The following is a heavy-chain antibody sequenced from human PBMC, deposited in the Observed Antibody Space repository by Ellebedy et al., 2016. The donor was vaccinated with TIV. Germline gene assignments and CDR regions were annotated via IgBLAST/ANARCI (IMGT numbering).Heavy chain of an antibody. CDR3: ARYISGSGFHH. J-gene: IGHJ4*02. V-gene: IGHV1-8*02. D-gene: IGHD5-18*01. Sequence: ASVKVSXXASGDTFTNFDINRVRQAAGQGLEWMGWMNPHGNTGYAQKFLGRVTLSRGTSISTAYMELSSLRSEDTAVYYCARYISGSGFHHWGQGTLVTVSS. CDR2: MNPHGNT. CDR1: GDTFTNFD.